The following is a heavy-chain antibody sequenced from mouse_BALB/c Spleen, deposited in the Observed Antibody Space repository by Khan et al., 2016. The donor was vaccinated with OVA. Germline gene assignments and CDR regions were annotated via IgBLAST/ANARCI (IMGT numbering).Heavy chain of an antibody. J-gene: IGHJ4*01. CDR3: ARDVSRYNYAMDY. CDR2: INYSGST. Sequence: VQLKESGPGLVNPSQSLSLTCTVTGYSITSDYAWNWIRQFPGNKLEWMGYINYSGSTNYNPALKSRISVNRDPSKNQFFLKLNSVTTRDTASYTGARDVSRYNYAMDYWGQGTSVTVSS. V-gene: IGHV3-2*02. CDR1: GYSITSDYA. D-gene: IGHD1-1*01.